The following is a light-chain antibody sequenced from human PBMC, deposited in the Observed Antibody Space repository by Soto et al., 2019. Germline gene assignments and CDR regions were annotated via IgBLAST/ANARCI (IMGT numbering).Light chain of an antibody. Sequence: LTQPASVSGSPGQSITISCTGSSSDIGAYNYVSWFQQYPGKAPKLIISEVSNRPSGVSNRFSGSKSGTAAPLTISGPQTEDEADYFCFSFTTDWTHVFGTGTKVTVL. J-gene: IGLJ1*01. CDR2: EVS. CDR1: SSDIGAYNY. V-gene: IGLV2-14*01. CDR3: FSFTTDWTHV.